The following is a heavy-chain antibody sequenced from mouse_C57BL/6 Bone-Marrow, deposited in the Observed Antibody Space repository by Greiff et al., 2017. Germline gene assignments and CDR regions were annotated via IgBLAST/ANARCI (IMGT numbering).Heavy chain of an antibody. CDR1: GYTFTSYW. CDR2: IYPGSGST. D-gene: IGHD1-1*01. Sequence: VQLQQPGAELVKPGASVKMSCKASGYTFTSYWITWVKQRPGQGLEWIGDIYPGSGSTNYNEKFKSKATLTVDTSSRTAYMQLRSLPSEDSAVYYCTNYYGSSPWFAYWGQGTLVTVSA. J-gene: IGHJ3*01. CDR3: TNYYGSSPWFAY. V-gene: IGHV1-55*01.